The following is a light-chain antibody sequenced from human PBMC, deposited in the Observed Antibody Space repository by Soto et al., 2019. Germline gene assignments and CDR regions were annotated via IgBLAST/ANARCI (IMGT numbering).Light chain of an antibody. Sequence: QSVLTQPPSVSGAPGQRVTISCTGSSSNIGTGYDVHWYQQLPGTAPKLLIYSDNQRPSGVPDRFSGSKSGTSASLAISGLQSEDEADYYCAAWDDSLNGYVFGGGTKVTVL. V-gene: IGLV1-44*01. CDR2: SDN. CDR1: SSNIGTGYD. CDR3: AAWDDSLNGYV. J-gene: IGLJ1*01.